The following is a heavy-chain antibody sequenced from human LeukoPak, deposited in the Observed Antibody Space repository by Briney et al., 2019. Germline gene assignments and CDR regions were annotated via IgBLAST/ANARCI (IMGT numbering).Heavy chain of an antibody. D-gene: IGHD3-9*01. V-gene: IGHV3-48*04. Sequence: GGSLRLSCAASGFTFSSYSMNWVRQAPGKGLEWVSYISSSSSTIYYADSVKGRFTISRDNAKNSLYLQMNSLRAEDTAVYYCVRGPLFDWLFYFDYWGQGTLVTVSS. CDR1: GFTFSSYS. CDR3: VRGPLFDWLFYFDY. J-gene: IGHJ4*02. CDR2: ISSSSSTI.